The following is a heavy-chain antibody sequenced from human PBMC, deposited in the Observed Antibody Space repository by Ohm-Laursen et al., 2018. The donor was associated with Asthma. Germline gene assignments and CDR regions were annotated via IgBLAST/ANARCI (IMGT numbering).Heavy chain of an antibody. CDR1: GFTFSSYG. J-gene: IGHJ6*02. D-gene: IGHD1-26*01. CDR3: AREWGGMDV. V-gene: IGHV3-30*03. CDR2: ISYDGSNK. Sequence: SLRLSCTASGFTFSSYGMHWVRQAPGKGLEWVAVISYDGSNKYYADSVKGRFTISRDNAKHSLYLQMTSLRAEDTAVYYCAREWGGMDVWGLGATVTVSS.